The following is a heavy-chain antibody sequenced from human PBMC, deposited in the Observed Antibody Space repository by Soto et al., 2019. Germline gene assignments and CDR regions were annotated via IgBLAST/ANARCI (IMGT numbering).Heavy chain of an antibody. D-gene: IGHD5-18*01. V-gene: IGHV1-69*13. CDR2: IIPIFCTA. J-gene: IGHJ4*02. CDR3: ARALMNGYSHRPLDY. CDR1: GGTFSSYA. Sequence: SVKVSCKASGGTFSSYAISWVRQAPGQGLEWMGGIIPIFCTANYAQKFQGRVTITADESTSTAYMELSSLRSEDTAVYYCARALMNGYSHRPLDYWGQPSLVSVCS.